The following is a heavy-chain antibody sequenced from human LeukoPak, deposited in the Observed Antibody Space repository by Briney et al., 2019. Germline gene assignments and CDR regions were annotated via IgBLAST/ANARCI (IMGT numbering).Heavy chain of an antibody. CDR1: GGSISSGGYS. V-gene: IGHV4-30-4*07. CDR3: ARDPGLIWSGYPYYFDY. CDR2: IYYSGST. J-gene: IGHJ4*02. D-gene: IGHD3-3*01. Sequence: SQTLSLTCAVSGGSISSGGYSWSWIRQPPGKGLEWIGYIYYSGSTNYNPSLKSRVTISVDTSKNQFSLKLSSVTAADTAVYYCARDPGLIWSGYPYYFDYWGQGTLVTVSS.